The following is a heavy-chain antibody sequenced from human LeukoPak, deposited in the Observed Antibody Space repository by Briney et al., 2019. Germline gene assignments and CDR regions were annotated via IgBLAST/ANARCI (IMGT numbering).Heavy chain of an antibody. CDR2: INPSGGST. CDR1: GYSLNAYY. V-gene: IGHV1-46*02. CDR3: ARDQVVVIHAPGY. D-gene: IGHD3-22*01. Sequence: GASVKVSCKASGYSLNAYYMHWVRQAPGQGLEWMGIINPSGGSTSYAQKFQGRVTMTRDTSTSTVYMELSSLRSEDTAVYYCARDQVVVIHAPGYWGQGTLVTVSS. J-gene: IGHJ4*02.